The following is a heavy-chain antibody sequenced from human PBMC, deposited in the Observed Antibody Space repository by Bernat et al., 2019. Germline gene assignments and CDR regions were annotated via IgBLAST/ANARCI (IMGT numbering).Heavy chain of an antibody. CDR3: ARHLSLVEDY. V-gene: IGHV3-66*04. Sequence: EVQLVESGGGLVQPGGSLRLSCVASGFTVSSKYMSWVRQAPGKGLEWVSIIHSGGSTYYPDSVKGSFTISRDNSKNTLYLQMNSLRAEDTAVYYCARHLSLVEDYWGQGTLVTVSS. J-gene: IGHJ4*02. CDR2: IHSGGST. D-gene: IGHD3-16*02. CDR1: GFTVSSKY.